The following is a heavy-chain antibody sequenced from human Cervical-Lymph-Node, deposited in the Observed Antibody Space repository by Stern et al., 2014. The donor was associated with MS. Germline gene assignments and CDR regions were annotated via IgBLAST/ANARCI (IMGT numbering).Heavy chain of an antibody. Sequence: VQLLESGGGVVQPGRSLRLSCAASGFTFSSYTMPWVRQAPGKGLEWVAVISYDGNSKFYADSVKGRFTISRDNSKNTLFLQMNSLRTEDTAVYYCARDGRSVWGQGTLVTVSS. J-gene: IGHJ4*02. V-gene: IGHV3-30-3*01. CDR2: ISYDGNSK. CDR3: ARDGRSV. CDR1: GFTFSSYT.